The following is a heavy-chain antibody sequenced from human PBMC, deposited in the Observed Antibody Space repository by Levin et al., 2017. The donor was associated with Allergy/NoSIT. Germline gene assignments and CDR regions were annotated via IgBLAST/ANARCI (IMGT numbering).Heavy chain of an antibody. Sequence: PSETLSLTCTVSGGSISSYYWSWIRQPPGKGLEWIGYIYYSGSTNYNPSLKSRVTISVDTSKNQFSLKLSSVTAADTAVYYCARVSAAGTPPYYYYYMDVWGKGTTVTVSS. D-gene: IGHD6-13*01. J-gene: IGHJ6*03. CDR3: ARVSAAGTPPYYYYYMDV. V-gene: IGHV4-59*01. CDR2: IYYSGST. CDR1: GGSISSYY.